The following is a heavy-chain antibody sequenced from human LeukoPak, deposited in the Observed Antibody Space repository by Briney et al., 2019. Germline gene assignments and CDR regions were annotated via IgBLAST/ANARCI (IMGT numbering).Heavy chain of an antibody. J-gene: IGHJ4*02. D-gene: IGHD2-8*01. V-gene: IGHV3-21*01. Sequence: PGGSLRLSCAASGFTFSTYSMNWVRQAPGKGLEWVSSISSSSSIYYADSVKGRFTISRDNAKNSLYLQMNSLRADDTAEYYCARVGLMVFAAAFDYWGQGTLVTVSS. CDR3: ARVGLMVFAAAFDY. CDR1: GFTFSTYS. CDR2: ISSSSSI.